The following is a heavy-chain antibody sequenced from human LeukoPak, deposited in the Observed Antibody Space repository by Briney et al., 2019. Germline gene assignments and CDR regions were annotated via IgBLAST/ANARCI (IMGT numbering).Heavy chain of an antibody. CDR1: RFTFSSYE. CDR2: ISSSGSTI. Sequence: GGSLRLSCAASRFTFSSYEMNWVRQAPGKGLEWVSYISSSGSTIYYADSVKGRFTISRDNAKNSLYLQMNSLRAEDTAVYYCARAVRLSYYMDVWGKGTTVTVSS. V-gene: IGHV3-48*03. D-gene: IGHD6-19*01. CDR3: ARAVRLSYYMDV. J-gene: IGHJ6*03.